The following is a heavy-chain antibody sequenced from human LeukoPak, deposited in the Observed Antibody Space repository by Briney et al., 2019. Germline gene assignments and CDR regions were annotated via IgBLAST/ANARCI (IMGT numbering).Heavy chain of an antibody. CDR2: ISAYNGNT. CDR1: GYSFTSYA. Sequence: ASVKVSCKASGYSFTSYAINWVRQAPGQGLEWMGWISAYNGNTEYSQEVQDRVTMTTDASTSTAYMELVSLTSDDTAVYYCARDPLRSSWSTYNNAMDVWGQGTTVTVS. V-gene: IGHV1-18*04. CDR3: ARDPLRSSWSTYNNAMDV. J-gene: IGHJ6*02. D-gene: IGHD6-13*01.